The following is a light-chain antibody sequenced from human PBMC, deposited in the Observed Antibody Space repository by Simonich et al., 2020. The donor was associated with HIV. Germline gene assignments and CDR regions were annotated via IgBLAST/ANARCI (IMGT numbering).Light chain of an antibody. J-gene: IGKJ1*01. CDR1: QSVSSN. V-gene: IGKV3D-20*01. Sequence: DIVMTQSPATLSVSPGERATLSCRASQSVSSNVAWYQQRPGLAPRLLIYDASSRATGIPDRFSGSGSGTDFTLTISRLEPEDFVVYYCQQYGISPWTFGQGTKVEIK. CDR2: DAS. CDR3: QQYGISPWT.